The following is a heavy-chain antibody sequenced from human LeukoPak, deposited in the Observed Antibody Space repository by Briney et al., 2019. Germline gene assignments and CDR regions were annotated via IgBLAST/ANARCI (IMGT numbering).Heavy chain of an antibody. Sequence: ASVKVSCKASGYTFTSYGISWVRQAPGEGLGWMGWISVYNGNTNYAQKLQGRVTMTTDTSTSTAYMELRSLRSDDTAVYYCARVIVVPAAIRRFDYWGQGTLVTVSS. D-gene: IGHD2-2*02. J-gene: IGHJ4*02. CDR3: ARVIVVPAAIRRFDY. CDR2: ISVYNGNT. V-gene: IGHV1-18*01. CDR1: GYTFTSYG.